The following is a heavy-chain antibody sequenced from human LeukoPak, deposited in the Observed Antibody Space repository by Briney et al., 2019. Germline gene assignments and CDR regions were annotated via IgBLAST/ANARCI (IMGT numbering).Heavy chain of an antibody. CDR1: KFTFSTSA. CDR3: AKESQTYYDIMTGYPNYYFDY. CDR2: ISGSDANT. V-gene: IGHV3-23*01. Sequence: GGSLRLSCAASKFTFSTSAMSWVRQAPGKGLEWVSAISGSDANTYYVDSVKGRFTISRDNSKNTLYLEMSSLRSDDTAVYYCAKESQTYYDIMTGYPNYYFDYWGQGTLVTVSS. D-gene: IGHD3-9*01. J-gene: IGHJ4*02.